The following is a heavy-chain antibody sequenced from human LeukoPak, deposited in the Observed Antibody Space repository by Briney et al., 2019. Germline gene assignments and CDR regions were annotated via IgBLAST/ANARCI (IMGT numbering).Heavy chain of an antibody. D-gene: IGHD6-13*01. CDR3: ASTSAAAGSFDY. CDR2: INPNSGGT. CDR1: GYTFAGYY. V-gene: IGHV1-2*02. Sequence: ASVKVSCKASGYTFAGYYMHWVRQAPGQGLEWMGWINPNSGGTNYAQKFQGRVTMTRDTSISTAYMELSRLRSDDTAVYYCASTSAAAGSFDYWGQGTLVTVSS. J-gene: IGHJ4*02.